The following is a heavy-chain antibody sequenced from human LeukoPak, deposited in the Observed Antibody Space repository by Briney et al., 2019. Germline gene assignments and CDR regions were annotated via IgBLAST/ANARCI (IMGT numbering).Heavy chain of an antibody. J-gene: IGHJ3*02. CDR1: GFTFSSYW. CDR3: ARDSQPQYCSGGSCYSAFDI. D-gene: IGHD2-15*01. V-gene: IGHV3-74*01. Sequence: GGSLRLSCAASGFTFSSYWMHWVRQAPGKGLVWVSHINSDGSSTSYADSVKGRFTISRDNAKNTLYLQMNSLRAEDTAVYYCARDSQPQYCSGGSCYSAFDIWGQGTMVTVSS. CDR2: INSDGSST.